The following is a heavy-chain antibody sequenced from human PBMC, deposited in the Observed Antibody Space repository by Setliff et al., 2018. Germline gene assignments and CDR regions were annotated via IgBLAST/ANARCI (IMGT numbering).Heavy chain of an antibody. V-gene: IGHV4-4*02. CDR1: GGSISSSNW. CDR2: IYHSGSI. J-gene: IGHJ6*03. CDR3: ARGLEGEDYFYYMDV. Sequence: PSETLSLTCTVSGGSISSSNWWTWVRQPPGKGLEWIGEIYHSGSINYNPSLKSRVTVSVDKSKNQFSLKLTSVTAADTAVYYCARGLEGEDYFYYMDVWGKGNTVTVSS. D-gene: IGHD2-21*01.